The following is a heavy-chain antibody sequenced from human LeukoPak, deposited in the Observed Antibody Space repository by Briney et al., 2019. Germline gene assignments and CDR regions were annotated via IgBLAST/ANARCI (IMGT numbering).Heavy chain of an antibody. CDR1: GFTFSSYW. CDR2: IKQDGSEK. J-gene: IGHJ4*02. Sequence: GGSLRLSCAASGFTFSSYWMSWVRQAPGKGLEWVANIKQDGSEKYYVDSVKGRFTISRDNAKNSLYLQMNSLRAEDTAVYYCARDRWPLRQLVPPAFDYWGQGTLVTVSS. CDR3: ARDRWPLRQLVPPAFDY. D-gene: IGHD6-6*01. V-gene: IGHV3-7*01.